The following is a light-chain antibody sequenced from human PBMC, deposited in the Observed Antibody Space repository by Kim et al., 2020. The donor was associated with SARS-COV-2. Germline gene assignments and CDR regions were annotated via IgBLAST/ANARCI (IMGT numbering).Light chain of an antibody. Sequence: DIQMTQSPSSLSASVGDRVTITCRASQTISSHLNWFQLKPGKAPQLLIYAASSLQSGVPSRFSGSGSATDFTLTIISLQPEDFATYYCQQSYNTPYTFGQGTKLEI. CDR1: QTISSH. J-gene: IGKJ2*01. CDR2: AAS. CDR3: QQSYNTPYT. V-gene: IGKV1-39*01.